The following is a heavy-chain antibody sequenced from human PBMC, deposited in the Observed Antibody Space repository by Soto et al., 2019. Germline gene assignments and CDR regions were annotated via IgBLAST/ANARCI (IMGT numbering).Heavy chain of an antibody. V-gene: IGHV4-39*01. J-gene: IGHJ3*02. CDR2: IYYSGST. CDR3: ARLGRNYDSSGYYIIGAFDI. CDR1: GGSISSYY. Sequence: SETLSLTCTVSGGSISSYYWGWIRQPPGKGLEWIGSIYYSGSTYYNPSLKSRVTISVDTSKNQFSLKLSSVTAADTAVYYCARLGRNYDSSGYYIIGAFDIWGQGTMVTVSS. D-gene: IGHD3-22*01.